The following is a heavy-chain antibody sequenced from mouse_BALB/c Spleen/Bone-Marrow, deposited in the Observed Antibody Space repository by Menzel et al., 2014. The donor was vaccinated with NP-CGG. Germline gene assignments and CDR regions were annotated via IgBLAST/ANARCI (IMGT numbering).Heavy chain of an antibody. CDR1: GYTFTTYW. CDR3: VLITPVVSDY. D-gene: IGHD1-1*01. V-gene: IGHV1-7*01. Sequence: VQLQQSGAELAKPGASVKMSCKASGYTFTTYWMHWVKQRPGQGLEWIGYINPSTGYTEYIQKFKDKAILTADKSSSTAYMQLNSLTSEDSSFYYCVLITPVVSDYWGQGTTLTVSS. J-gene: IGHJ2*01. CDR2: INPSTGYT.